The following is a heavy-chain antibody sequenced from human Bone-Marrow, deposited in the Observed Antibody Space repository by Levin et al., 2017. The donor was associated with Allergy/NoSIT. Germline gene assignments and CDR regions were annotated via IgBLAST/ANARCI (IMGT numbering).Heavy chain of an antibody. CDR3: AKDFGGKGFDY. CDR2: ISFDGSNK. D-gene: IGHD3-3*01. Sequence: KGLEWVAVISFDGSNKHYADSVKGRFAISRDDSKNTLYLQMNSLRLEDTAVYYCAKDFGGKGFDYWGQGTQVTVSA. J-gene: IGHJ4*02. V-gene: IGHV3-30*18.